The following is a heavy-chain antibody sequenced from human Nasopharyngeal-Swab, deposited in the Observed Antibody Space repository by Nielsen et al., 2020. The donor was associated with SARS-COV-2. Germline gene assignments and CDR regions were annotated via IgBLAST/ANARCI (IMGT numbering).Heavy chain of an antibody. V-gene: IGHV3-74*03. Sequence: GESLKISCAASGFTFRTYWMHWVRQVPGKGLVWVSRVNSDGSLITYADSVKGRFTISRDNARSTLYLQMNSMRAEDTAVYYCARGMGDYWGRGTLVTVSS. CDR2: VNSDGSLI. J-gene: IGHJ4*02. D-gene: IGHD1-26*01. CDR3: ARGMGDY. CDR1: GFTFRTYW.